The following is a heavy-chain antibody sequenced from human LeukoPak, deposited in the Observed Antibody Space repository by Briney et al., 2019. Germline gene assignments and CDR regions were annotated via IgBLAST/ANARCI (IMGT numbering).Heavy chain of an antibody. D-gene: IGHD3-16*01. CDR1: GYTFTSYY. V-gene: IGHV1-46*01. CDR2: INPSGGST. CDR3: ARDPWGGATRDLDY. J-gene: IGHJ4*02. Sequence: ASVKVSCKASGYTFTSYYMHWVRQAPGQGLEWMGIINPSGGSTNYAQKLQGRVTMTTDTSTSTAYMELRSLRSDDTAVYYCARDPWGGATRDLDYWGQGTLVTVSS.